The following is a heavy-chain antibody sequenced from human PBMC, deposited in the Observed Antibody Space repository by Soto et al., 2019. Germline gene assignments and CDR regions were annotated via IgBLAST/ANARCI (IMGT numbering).Heavy chain of an antibody. J-gene: IGHJ6*02. V-gene: IGHV4-59*01. CDR3: ARADCSGGSCYSFYYYGMDV. Sequence: SETLSLTCTVSGGSISSYYWSWIRQPPGKGLEWIGYIYYSGSTNYNPSLKSRVTISVDTSKNQFSLKLSSVTAADTAVYYCARADCSGGSCYSFYYYGMDVWGQGTTVTVSS. CDR2: IYYSGST. D-gene: IGHD2-15*01. CDR1: GGSISSYY.